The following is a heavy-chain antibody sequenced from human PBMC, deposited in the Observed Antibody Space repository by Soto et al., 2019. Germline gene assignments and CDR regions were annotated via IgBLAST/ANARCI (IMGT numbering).Heavy chain of an antibody. J-gene: IGHJ6*02. V-gene: IGHV3-23*01. CDR1: GFTLSSYA. CDR2: ISGSGGST. CDR3: ATEPHSSPYYYGMDV. Sequence: PVGSLRLSCAASGFTLSSYAMSCVRQAPGKGLEWVSAISGSGGSTYYADPVKGRFTISRDNSKNTLYLQMNSLRAEDTAVYYCATEPHSSPYYYGMDVWGQGTTVTGSS. D-gene: IGHD6-13*01.